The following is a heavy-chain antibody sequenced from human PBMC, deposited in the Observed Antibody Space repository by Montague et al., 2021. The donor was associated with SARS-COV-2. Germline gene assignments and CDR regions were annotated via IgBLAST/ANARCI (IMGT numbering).Heavy chain of an antibody. D-gene: IGHD3-10*01. CDR2: IYHSGST. V-gene: IGHV4-4*02. Sequence: SETLSLTCAVSGGSISGIHWCSWLRQPPRKRLDLIGVIYHSGSTXYNPSLNSRITISVDKSKNQFSLKLSAVTAADTVVYYCASRGAGWFVGNPERFDYWGQGTLVTVSS. J-gene: IGHJ4*02. CDR1: GGSISGIHW. CDR3: ASRGAGWFVGNPERFDY.